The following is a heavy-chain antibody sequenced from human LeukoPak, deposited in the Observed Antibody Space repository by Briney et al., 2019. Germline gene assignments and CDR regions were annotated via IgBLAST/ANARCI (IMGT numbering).Heavy chain of an antibody. CDR3: AKGFWYCSNGVCWDYFDY. CDR1: GFTFSSYG. Sequence: GGSLRLSCAASGFTFSSYGMHWVRQAPVKGLEWVAFIRYDGSNKYYADSVKGRFTISRDNSENTLYLQMNSLGAEDTAVYYCAKGFWYCSNGVCWDYFDYWGQGTLVTVSS. CDR2: IRYDGSNK. V-gene: IGHV3-30*02. D-gene: IGHD2-8*01. J-gene: IGHJ4*02.